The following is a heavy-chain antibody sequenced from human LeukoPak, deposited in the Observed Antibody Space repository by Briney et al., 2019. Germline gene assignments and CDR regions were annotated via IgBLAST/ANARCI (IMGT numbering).Heavy chain of an antibody. Sequence: GGSLRLSCAASGFTFSSYAMSWVRQAPGKGLEWVSAISGSGGSTYYADSVKGRFTISRDNSKNTLYLQMNSLRAEDTAVYYCATDLQGGYYYGSGSYYDYWGQGTLVTVSS. CDR1: GFTFSSYA. CDR3: ATDLQGGYYYGSGSYYDY. J-gene: IGHJ4*02. D-gene: IGHD3-10*01. V-gene: IGHV3-23*01. CDR2: ISGSGGST.